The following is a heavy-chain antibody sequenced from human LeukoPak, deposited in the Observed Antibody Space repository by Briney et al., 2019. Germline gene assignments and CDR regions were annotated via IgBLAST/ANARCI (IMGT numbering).Heavy chain of an antibody. CDR1: VFTFSSYG. CDR3: AKAYWEDTAMEDYFDY. CDR2: IWYDGSNK. D-gene: IGHD5-18*01. Sequence: PGRSLRLSCAASVFTFSSYGMHWVRQAPGKGREWVAVIWYDGSNKYYADSVKGRFTISRDNSKNTLYLQMNSLRAEDTAVYYCAKAYWEDTAMEDYFDYWGQGTLVTVSS. V-gene: IGHV3-33*06. J-gene: IGHJ4*02.